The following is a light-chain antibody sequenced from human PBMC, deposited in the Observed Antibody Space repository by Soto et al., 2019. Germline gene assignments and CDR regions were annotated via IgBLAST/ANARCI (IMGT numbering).Light chain of an antibody. J-gene: IGKJ4*01. CDR1: QSVGSN. CDR2: DAS. CDR3: QQRINGLT. Sequence: ETVLTQSPATLSLSPGERATLSCRASQSVGSNLAWFQQRSGQSPRLLIYDASNRVTGIPARFSGGGSGTDFTLTISSLEPEDFAVYYCQQRINGLTFGGGTKVEIK. V-gene: IGKV3-11*01.